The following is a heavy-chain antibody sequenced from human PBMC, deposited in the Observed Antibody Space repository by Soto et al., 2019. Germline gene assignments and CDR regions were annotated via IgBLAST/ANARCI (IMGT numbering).Heavy chain of an antibody. CDR2: IYSAGNT. D-gene: IGHD1-26*01. V-gene: IGHV3-66*01. Sequence: EVQLVESGGALVQPGGSLRLSCAASGFTVSSNYMSWVRQAPGKGLEGISIIYSAGNTYYADSVKGRFTISRDNSKNTLYLQMNSLGAEDTAVYYCARDFVVGGPTINYYYGMDVWGQGTTVTVSS. J-gene: IGHJ6*02. CDR3: ARDFVVGGPTINYYYGMDV. CDR1: GFTVSSNY.